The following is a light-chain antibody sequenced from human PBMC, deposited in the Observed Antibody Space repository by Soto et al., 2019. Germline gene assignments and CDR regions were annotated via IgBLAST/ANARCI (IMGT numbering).Light chain of an antibody. CDR3: SSYAASNNLGV. V-gene: IGLV2-8*01. CDR2: EVS. CDR1: SSDVGGYKY. J-gene: IGLJ2*01. Sequence: QSALTQPPSASGSPGQSVTISCIGTSSDVGGYKYVSWYQQHPGKAPKLMIYEVSKRPSGVPDRFSGSKSGNTASLTVSGLQAADEADYYCSSYAASNNLGVFGGGTKLTVL.